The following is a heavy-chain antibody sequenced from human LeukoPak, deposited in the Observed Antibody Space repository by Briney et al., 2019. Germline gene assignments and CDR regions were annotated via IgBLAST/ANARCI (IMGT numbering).Heavy chain of an antibody. V-gene: IGHV3-7*01. J-gene: IGHJ6*02. CDR1: GFTFIGYW. CDR3: ARDRIRVQLWLGGMDV. D-gene: IGHD3-22*01. Sequence: GGSLRLSCAASGFTFIGYWMTRVRQAPGKGLEWVANIKEDGSEKFYVDSVKGRFTISRDNANNSVYLQMNNLRAEDTAVYYCARDRIRVQLWLGGMDVWGQGTTVTVSS. CDR2: IKEDGSEK.